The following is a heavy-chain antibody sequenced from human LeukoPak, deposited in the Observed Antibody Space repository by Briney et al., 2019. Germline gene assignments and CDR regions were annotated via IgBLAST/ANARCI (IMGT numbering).Heavy chain of an antibody. CDR3: AREQMGATRGGFDP. CDR1: GYTFTSYD. Sequence: ASVKVSCKASGYTFTSYDINWVRQATGQGLEWMGWMNPNSGNTGYAQKFQGRVTMSRNTSISTAYMELSSLRSEDTAVYYCAREQMGATRGGFDPWGQGTLVTVSS. J-gene: IGHJ5*02. D-gene: IGHD1-26*01. V-gene: IGHV1-8*01. CDR2: MNPNSGNT.